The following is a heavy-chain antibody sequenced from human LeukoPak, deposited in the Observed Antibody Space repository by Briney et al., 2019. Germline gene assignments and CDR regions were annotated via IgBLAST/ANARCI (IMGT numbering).Heavy chain of an antibody. V-gene: IGHV1-2*02. D-gene: IGHD1-26*01. Sequence: GASVKVSCKASGYTFTGYYILWVRQAPGQGLEWMGWVNPNSGGTYYPQKFRGRATMTRDTSISTAYMELSRLRSDDTAVYYCARGRRILVGDTNAGDFFDYWGQGALVTVSS. J-gene: IGHJ4*02. CDR3: ARGRRILVGDTNAGDFFDY. CDR2: VNPNSGGT. CDR1: GYTFTGYY.